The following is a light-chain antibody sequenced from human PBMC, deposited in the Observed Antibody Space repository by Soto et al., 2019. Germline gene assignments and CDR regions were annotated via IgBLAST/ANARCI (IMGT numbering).Light chain of an antibody. J-gene: IGKJ1*01. V-gene: IGKV1-27*01. Sequence: DIQMTQSPSSLSASVGDRVTITCRASQGISNYLAWYQQKPGKVPKLLIYVASTLQSGVPSRFSGSGSGTDFTLTISSLQPEDVATYYCQQSYSLPPTWTFGQGTKVEIK. CDR3: QQSYSLPPTWT. CDR1: QGISNY. CDR2: VAS.